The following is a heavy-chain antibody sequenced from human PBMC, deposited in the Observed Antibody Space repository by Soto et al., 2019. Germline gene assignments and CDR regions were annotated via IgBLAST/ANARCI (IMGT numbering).Heavy chain of an antibody. V-gene: IGHV1-58*01. CDR3: AEDNYQPRPQTSDFDI. CDR1: GFTFTSSA. D-gene: IGHD4-4*01. CDR2: IVVGSGNT. J-gene: IGHJ3*02. Sequence: SVKVSCKASGFTFTSSAVQWVRQARGQRLEWIGWIVVGSGNTNYAQKFQERVTITRDMSTSTAYMELSSLRSEDTAVYYCAEDNYQPRPQTSDFDIWGQGTMVTVSS.